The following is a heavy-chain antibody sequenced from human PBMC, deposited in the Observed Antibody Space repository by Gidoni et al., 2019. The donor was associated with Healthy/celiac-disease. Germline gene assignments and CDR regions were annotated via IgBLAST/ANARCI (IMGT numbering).Heavy chain of an antibody. CDR1: GGSISSSSYY. Sequence: QLQLQESVPGLVKPSETLSLTCTVSGGSISSSSYYWGWIRQPPGKGLEWIGSIYYSGSTYYNPSLKSRVTISVDTSKNQFSLKLSSVTAADTAVYYCARDNLNYGGSFDLWGRGTLVTVSS. J-gene: IGHJ2*01. CDR3: ARDNLNYGGSFDL. V-gene: IGHV4-39*07. CDR2: IYYSGST. D-gene: IGHD4-17*01.